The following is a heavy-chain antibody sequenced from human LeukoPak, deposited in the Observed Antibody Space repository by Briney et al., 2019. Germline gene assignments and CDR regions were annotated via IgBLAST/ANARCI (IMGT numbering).Heavy chain of an antibody. V-gene: IGHV3-7*01. Sequence: GGSLRLSCAASGFTFSSYWMTWVRQAPGKGLEWVANIKQDGSGKYYVDSVKGRFTISRDNAKNSLYLQMNSLRAEDTAVYYCAGGRDVYRYWGQGTPVTVSS. CDR3: AGGRDVYRY. CDR1: GFTFSSYW. J-gene: IGHJ4*02. CDR2: IKQDGSGK. D-gene: IGHD5-24*01.